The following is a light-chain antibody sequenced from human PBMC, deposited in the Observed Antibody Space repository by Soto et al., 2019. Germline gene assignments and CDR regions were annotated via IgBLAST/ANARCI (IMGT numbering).Light chain of an antibody. V-gene: IGKV3-20*01. CDR1: HVINTSF. Sequence: EIVLTQSPGTLSLSPGDRATLSCRASHVINTSFLAWFQQKPGQAPRLLIYAASTRATGIPDRFSGSASETDFTLTINRLEPEDSAVYYCQQYASAPFSLGPGTKVDIK. CDR3: QQYASAPFS. J-gene: IGKJ3*01. CDR2: AAS.